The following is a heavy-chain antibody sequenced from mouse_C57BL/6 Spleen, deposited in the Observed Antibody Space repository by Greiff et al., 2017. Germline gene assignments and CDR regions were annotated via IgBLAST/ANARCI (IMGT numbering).Heavy chain of an antibody. V-gene: IGHV1-50*01. CDR2: IDPSDSYT. J-gene: IGHJ1*03. Sequence: QVQLKQPGAELVKPGASVKLSCKASGYTFTSYWMQWVKQRPGQGLEWIGEIDPSDSYTNYNQKFKGKATLTVDTSSSTAYMQLSSLTSEDSAVYYCARAHYYGSKDWYFDVWGTGTTVTVSS. D-gene: IGHD1-1*01. CDR3: ARAHYYGSKDWYFDV. CDR1: GYTFTSYW.